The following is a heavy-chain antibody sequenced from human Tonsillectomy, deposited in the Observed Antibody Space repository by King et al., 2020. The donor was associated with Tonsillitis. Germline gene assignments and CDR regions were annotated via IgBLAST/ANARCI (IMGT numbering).Heavy chain of an antibody. CDR2: IYYSGGT. J-gene: IGHJ5*02. CDR1: GASVSSYY. V-gene: IGHV4-59*02. D-gene: IGHD3-10*01. Sequence: QLQESGPGLVRPSETLSLTCTFSGASVSSYYWSWIRQPPGKGLEWIGNIYYSGGTNYNPSLKRRVTISVDTSKNQFSLRLTSVTTADTALYYCARGHYGSGAIGGFDPWGQGTLVSVSS. CDR3: ARGHYGSGAIGGFDP.